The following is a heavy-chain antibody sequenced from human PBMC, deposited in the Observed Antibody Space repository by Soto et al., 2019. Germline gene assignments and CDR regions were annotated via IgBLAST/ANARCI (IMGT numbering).Heavy chain of an antibody. D-gene: IGHD6-13*01. CDR2: ISYDGSNK. V-gene: IGHV3-30-3*01. CDR1: GFTFSSYA. J-gene: IGHJ3*02. Sequence: GGSLRLSCAASGFTFSSYAMHWVRQAPGKGLEWVAVISYDGSNKYYADSVKGRFTISRDNSKNTLYLQMNCLRAEDTAVYYCARSAAAGAFDIWGQGTMVTVSS. CDR3: ARSAAAGAFDI.